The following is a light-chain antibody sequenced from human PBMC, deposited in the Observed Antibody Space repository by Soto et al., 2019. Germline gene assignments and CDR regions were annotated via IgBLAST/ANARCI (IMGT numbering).Light chain of an antibody. Sequence: QSALTQPRSVSGSPGQSVTISCTRTSSDVGGYNYVSWYQQHPGKAPKLMIYDVTERPSGVPDRFSGSKSGNTASLTISGLQAEDEADYYCCSYAGSYVVFGGGTKVTVL. CDR1: SSDVGGYNY. J-gene: IGLJ2*01. CDR2: DVT. CDR3: CSYAGSYVV. V-gene: IGLV2-11*01.